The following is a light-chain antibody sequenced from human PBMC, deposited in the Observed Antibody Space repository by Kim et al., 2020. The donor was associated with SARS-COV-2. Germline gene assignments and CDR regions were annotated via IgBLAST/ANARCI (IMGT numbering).Light chain of an antibody. CDR2: AND. Sequence: PGQRVTISCSWSSSNLGSNSVSWYLQLPGATPKLLIYANDQRPSGVPDRFSGSKSGTSASLTISGLRSADEASYYCAAWDDSLFYVFGTGTKVTVL. V-gene: IGLV1-44*01. CDR3: AAWDDSLFYV. CDR1: SSNLGSNS. J-gene: IGLJ1*01.